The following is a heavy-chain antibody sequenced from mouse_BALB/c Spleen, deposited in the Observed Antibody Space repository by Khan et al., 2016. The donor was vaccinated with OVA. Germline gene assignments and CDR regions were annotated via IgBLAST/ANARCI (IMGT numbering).Heavy chain of an antibody. CDR1: GYTFTSYT. CDR2: INPSDAYT. CDR3: TRHRAYHRHNACFAY. J-gene: IGHJ3*01. Sequence: VRLVESGAELARPGASLKMSCKASGYTFTSYTISWIQLTPGQGLEWIGFINPSDAYTNYTQNFKDKVTLTADKSSTTLYMQLSSLKSDDSAVYYCTRHRAYHRHNACFAYWGQGTTVTVSA. V-gene: IGHV1-4*01. D-gene: IGHD3-1*01.